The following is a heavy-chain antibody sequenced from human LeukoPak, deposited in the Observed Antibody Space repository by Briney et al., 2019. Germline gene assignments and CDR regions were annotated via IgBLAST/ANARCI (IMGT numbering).Heavy chain of an antibody. V-gene: IGHV4-30-4*01. CDR1: GGSISSGDYY. D-gene: IGHD3-22*01. Sequence: SETLSLTCTVSGGSISSGDYYWSWIRQPPGKGLERIGYIYYSGSTYYNPSLKGRVTISVDTSKNQFSLKLSSVTAADTAVYYCARDRYYYDSSGYHYYYGMDVWGQGTTVTVSS. J-gene: IGHJ6*02. CDR3: ARDRYYYDSSGYHYYYGMDV. CDR2: IYYSGST.